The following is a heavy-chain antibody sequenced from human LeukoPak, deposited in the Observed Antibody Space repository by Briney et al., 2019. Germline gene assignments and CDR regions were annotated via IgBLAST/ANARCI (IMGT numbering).Heavy chain of an antibody. CDR2: ISAHKGNT. D-gene: IGHD1/OR15-1a*01. Sequence: ASVKVSCKASGYTFTSYRVTWGRQAPGQGLEWMGWISAHKGNTLYTQKFQGRLTMTTDTSTTTAYMELRSLRSDDTAVYYCARLELEQRSWFDPWGQGTLVTVSS. V-gene: IGHV1-18*01. CDR3: ARLELEQRSWFDP. CDR1: GYTFTSYR. J-gene: IGHJ5*02.